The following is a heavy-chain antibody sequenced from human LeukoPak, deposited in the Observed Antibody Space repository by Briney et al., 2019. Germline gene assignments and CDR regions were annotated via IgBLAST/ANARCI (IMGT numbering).Heavy chain of an antibody. CDR3: AAEEGSDYDPRFDP. J-gene: IGHJ5*02. CDR2: TYYRSKWYN. D-gene: IGHD3-3*01. Sequence: SQTLSLTCAISGDSVSCNSAAWNWIRQSPSRGLEWLGRTYYRSKWYNDYAVSVKSRITINPDTSKNQFSLQLNSVTPEDTAVYYCAAEEGSDYDPRFDPWGQGTLVTVSS. CDR1: GDSVSCNSAA. V-gene: IGHV6-1*01.